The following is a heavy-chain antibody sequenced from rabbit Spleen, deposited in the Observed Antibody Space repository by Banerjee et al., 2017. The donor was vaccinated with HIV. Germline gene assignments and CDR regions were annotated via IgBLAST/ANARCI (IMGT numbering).Heavy chain of an antibody. CDR1: GLDFSSSYW. CDR2: IYTGSGAT. CDR3: ARDTSSSFSSYGMDL. J-gene: IGHJ6*01. V-gene: IGHV1S45*01. D-gene: IGHD1-1*01. Sequence: QEQLEESGGDLVQPEGSLTLTCKASGLDFSSSYWICWVRQAPGKGLEWIGCIYTGSGATYFATWAKGRFTCSKTSSTTVTLQMTRLTAADTATYFCARDTSSSFSSYGMDLWGPGTLVTVS.